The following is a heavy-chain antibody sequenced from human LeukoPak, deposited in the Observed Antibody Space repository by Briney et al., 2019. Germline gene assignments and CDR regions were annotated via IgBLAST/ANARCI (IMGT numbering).Heavy chain of an antibody. CDR1: GFSLSTSGVG. D-gene: IGHD6-13*01. CDR3: AHRTIAADAFDI. Sequence: SGPTLVNPTQTLTLTCTFSGFSLSTSGVGVGWIRQPPGKALEWLALIYWDGDKWYSPSLKNRLTITKDTSKNQVVLTMTNMDPVDTATYYCAHRTIAADAFDIWGQGTMVTVSS. V-gene: IGHV2-5*02. J-gene: IGHJ3*02. CDR2: IYWDGDK.